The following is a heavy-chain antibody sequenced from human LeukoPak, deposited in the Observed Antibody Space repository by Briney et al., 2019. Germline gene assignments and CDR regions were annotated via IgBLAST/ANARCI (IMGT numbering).Heavy chain of an antibody. J-gene: IGHJ1*01. CDR2: FDPEDGET. CDR1: GYTLTELS. V-gene: IGHV1-24*01. CDR3: ATRSSGWYEDFQH. D-gene: IGHD6-19*01. Sequence: ASVKVSCKVSGYTLTELSMHWVRQPPGKGLEWVGGFDPEDGETIYAQKFQGRVTMTEDTSTDTAYMELSSLRSEDTAVYYCATRSSGWYEDFQHWGQGTLVTVSS.